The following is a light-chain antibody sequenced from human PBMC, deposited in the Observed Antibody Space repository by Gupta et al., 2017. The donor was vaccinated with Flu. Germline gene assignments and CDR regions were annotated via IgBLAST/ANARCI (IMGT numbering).Light chain of an antibody. CDR3: QQYSIWPPA. CDR2: SSS. CDR1: HSVNTY. V-gene: IGKV3-15*01. J-gene: IGKJ1*01. Sequence: TQSPATLSLSPGETATLSCRASHSVNTYVAWYQQRRGQAPRLLIHSSSTRAADIPARFGGSGSGTDFTLTIDNLQSEDFAVYFCQQYSIWPPAFGQGTRVEIK.